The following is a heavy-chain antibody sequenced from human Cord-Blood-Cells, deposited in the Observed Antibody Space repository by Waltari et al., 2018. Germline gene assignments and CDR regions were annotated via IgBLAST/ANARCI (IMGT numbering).Heavy chain of an antibody. D-gene: IGHD6-6*01. Sequence: EVQLVESGGGLVQPGGSLRLSCAASGFTFSSYEMNWVRQAPGKGLEWVSYISSSGSTIYYADSVKGRFTISRDNAKNSLYLQMNSLRAENTAVYYCANWGAARRDAFDIWGQGTMVTVSS. CDR3: ANWGAARRDAFDI. V-gene: IGHV3-48*03. J-gene: IGHJ3*02. CDR2: ISSSGSTI. CDR1: GFTFSSYE.